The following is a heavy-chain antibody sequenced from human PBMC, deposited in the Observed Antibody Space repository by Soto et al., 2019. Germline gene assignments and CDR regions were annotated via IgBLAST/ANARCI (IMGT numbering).Heavy chain of an antibody. CDR2: INIEGSTT. CDR3: TRDRGGNFYGGFDY. V-gene: IGHV3-74*01. J-gene: IGHJ4*02. D-gene: IGHD1-26*01. CDR1: GFTFNNYW. Sequence: GGSLRLSCAASGFTFNNYWMHWVRQAPGKGLVWVSRINIEGSTTDYADSVRGRFAISRDNAKNTLYLQINSLRDEDTAVYYCTRDRGGNFYGGFDYWGRGTLVTVSS.